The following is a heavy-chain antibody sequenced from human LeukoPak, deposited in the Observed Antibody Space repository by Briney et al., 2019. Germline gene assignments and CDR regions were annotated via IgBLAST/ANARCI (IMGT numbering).Heavy chain of an antibody. V-gene: IGHV4-39*01. CDR2: IYYSGST. J-gene: IGHJ6*03. Sequence: PSETLSLTCTVSGGSISSSSYYWGWIRQPPGKGLEWIGSIYYSGSTYYNPSLKSRVTISVDTSKNQFSLKLSSVTVADTAVYYCARHAASGSYHYYYYYYMDVWGKGTTVTVSS. D-gene: IGHD1-26*01. CDR3: ARHAASGSYHYYYYYYMDV. CDR1: GGSISSSSYY.